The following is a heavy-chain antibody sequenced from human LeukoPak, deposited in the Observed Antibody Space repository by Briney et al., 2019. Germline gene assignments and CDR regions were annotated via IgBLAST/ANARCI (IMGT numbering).Heavy chain of an antibody. CDR3: ARGGTGYCSGGSCYWLFDY. V-gene: IGHV4-34*01. Sequence: KASETLSLTCAVYGGSSSGYYWSWIRQPPGKGLEWIGEINHSGSTNYNPSLKSRVTISVDTSKNQFSLKLSSVTAADTAVYYCARGGTGYCSGGSCYWLFDYWGQGTLVTVSS. CDR1: GGSSSGYY. CDR2: INHSGST. J-gene: IGHJ4*02. D-gene: IGHD2-15*01.